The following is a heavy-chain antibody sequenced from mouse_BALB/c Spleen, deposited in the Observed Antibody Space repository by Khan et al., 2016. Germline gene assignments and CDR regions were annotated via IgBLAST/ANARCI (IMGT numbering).Heavy chain of an antibody. V-gene: IGHV1-9*01. Sequence: VQLQESGAELMKPGASVKISCKASGYTFSRYWIEWIKERPGHGLEWIGEILPGTDSTNYNDKFKGKAAFTAESSSRTAYIQLNSLTSEDSAVYYCARGASWGQGTLVTVSA. CDR3: ARGAS. J-gene: IGHJ3*01. CDR1: GYTFSRYW. CDR2: ILPGTDST.